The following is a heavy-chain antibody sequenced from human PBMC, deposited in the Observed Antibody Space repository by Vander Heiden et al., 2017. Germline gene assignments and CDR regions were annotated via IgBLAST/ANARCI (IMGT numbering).Heavy chain of an antibody. J-gene: IGHJ5*02. CDR2: ISYIGST. CDR3: ARTHFSGAYMGYNWFDP. CDR1: WGSISSGGSY. D-gene: IGHD4-17*01. V-gene: IGHV4-31*03. Sequence: QVQLQESGPGLVRSSQTLSLTCSVSWGSISSGGSYWTWIRQHPGKGLQWIGYISYIGSTYYNPSLKTRVLISVDTSKNQFSLTLSSVTAADTAVYYCARTHFSGAYMGYNWFDPWGQGTQVTVSS.